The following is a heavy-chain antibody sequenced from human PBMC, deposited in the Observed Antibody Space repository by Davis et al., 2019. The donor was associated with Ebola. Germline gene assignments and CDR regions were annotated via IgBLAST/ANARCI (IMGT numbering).Heavy chain of an antibody. CDR1: GFTFSSYS. CDR3: AKGGYYDSDNFDY. J-gene: IGHJ4*02. V-gene: IGHV3-21*01. CDR2: ISSSSSYI. Sequence: SCAASGFTFSSYSMNWVRQAPGKGLEWVSSISSSSSYIYYADSVKGRFTISRDNAKNSLYLQMNSLRAEDTAVYYCAKGGYYDSDNFDYWGQGTLVTVSS. D-gene: IGHD3-22*01.